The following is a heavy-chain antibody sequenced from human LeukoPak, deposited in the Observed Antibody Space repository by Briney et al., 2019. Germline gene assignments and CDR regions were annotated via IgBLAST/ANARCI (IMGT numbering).Heavy chain of an antibody. Sequence: PGGSLRLSCAASGFTFDDYAMHRVPQGPGKGLEGVSGISWNSGSIGYADSVKGRFTISRDNAKNSLCLQMNSLRAEDMALYYCAKDRGHTYAFDIWGQGTMVTVSS. V-gene: IGHV3-9*03. CDR1: GFTFDDYA. CDR3: AKDRGHTYAFDI. CDR2: ISWNSGSI. D-gene: IGHD3-16*01. J-gene: IGHJ3*02.